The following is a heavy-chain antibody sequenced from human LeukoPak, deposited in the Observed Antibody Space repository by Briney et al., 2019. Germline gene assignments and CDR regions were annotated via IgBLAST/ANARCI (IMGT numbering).Heavy chain of an antibody. Sequence: GGFLRLSCAASGFTFSSYAMSWVRQAPGKGLEWVSAISGSGYSTYYADSVKGRFTISRDNSKNTLYLQMNSLRAEDTAVYYCAKVSWSSGSYSGGYWGQGTLVTVSS. D-gene: IGHD1-26*01. CDR1: GFTFSSYA. CDR3: AKVSWSSGSYSGGY. J-gene: IGHJ4*02. CDR2: ISGSGYST. V-gene: IGHV3-23*01.